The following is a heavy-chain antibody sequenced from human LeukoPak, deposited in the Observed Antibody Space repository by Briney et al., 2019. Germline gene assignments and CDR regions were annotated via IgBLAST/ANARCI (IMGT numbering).Heavy chain of an antibody. V-gene: IGHV3-21*01. CDR2: ISSSSSYI. CDR1: GFTFSSYS. D-gene: IGHD6-19*01. CDR3: AREAVAGNCDY. Sequence: GGSLRLSCAASGFTFSSYSMNWVRQAPGKGLEWVSSISSSSSYIYYADSVKGRFTITRDNAKNSLYLQMNSLRAEDTAVYYCAREAVAGNCDYWGQGTLVTVSS. J-gene: IGHJ4*02.